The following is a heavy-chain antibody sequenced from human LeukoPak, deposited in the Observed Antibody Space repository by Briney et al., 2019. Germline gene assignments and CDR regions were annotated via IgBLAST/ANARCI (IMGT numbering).Heavy chain of an antibody. D-gene: IGHD6-13*01. V-gene: IGHV3-30*03. Sequence: PGRSLRLSCAASGFTFSSYGMHWVRQAPGKGLEWVAVISYDGSNKYYADSVKGRFTISRDNSKNTLNLQMDRLRDEDTAVYYCASSTSSSWFNFDCWGQGTLVTVSS. CDR2: ISYDGSNK. J-gene: IGHJ4*02. CDR1: GFTFSSYG. CDR3: ASSTSSSWFNFDC.